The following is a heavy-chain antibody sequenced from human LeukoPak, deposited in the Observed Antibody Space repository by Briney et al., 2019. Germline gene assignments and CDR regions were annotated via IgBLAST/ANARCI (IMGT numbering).Heavy chain of an antibody. CDR2: IYRSGST. CDR1: GGSISSGGYS. D-gene: IGHD2-21*01. J-gene: IGHJ4*02. V-gene: IGHV4-30-2*01. Sequence: PSETLSLTCAVSGGSISSGGYSWSWIRQPPGKGLEWIGYIYRSGSTYYNPSLKSRVTISVDRSKNQFSLKLSSVTAADTAVYYCAGHYSPIEDWGQGTLVTVSS. CDR3: AGHYSPIED.